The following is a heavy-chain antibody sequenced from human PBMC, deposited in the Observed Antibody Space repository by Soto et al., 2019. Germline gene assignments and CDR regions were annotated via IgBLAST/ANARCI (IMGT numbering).Heavy chain of an antibody. CDR3: AKVKAMIVVVINRYYGMDV. D-gene: IGHD3-22*01. CDR1: GFTFSSYA. Sequence: GGSLRLSCAASGFTFSSYAMSWVRQAPGKGLEWVSAISGSGGSTYYADSVKGRFTISRDNSKNTLYLQMNSLRAEGTAVYYCAKVKAMIVVVINRYYGMDVWGQGTTVTVSS. CDR2: ISGSGGST. J-gene: IGHJ6*02. V-gene: IGHV3-23*01.